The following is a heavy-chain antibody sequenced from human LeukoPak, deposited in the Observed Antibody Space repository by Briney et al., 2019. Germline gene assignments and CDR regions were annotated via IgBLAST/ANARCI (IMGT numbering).Heavy chain of an antibody. Sequence: GGSLRLSCAASGFTFSSDSINWVRQAPGKGLEWVSSISSSSSYIYYADSVKGRFTISRDNAKNSLYLQMNSLRAEDTAVYYCAVKGSAMRYISSSCDYWGQGTLVTVSS. CDR3: AVKGSAMRYISSSCDY. V-gene: IGHV3-21*01. CDR1: GFTFSSDS. J-gene: IGHJ4*02. D-gene: IGHD6-6*01. CDR2: ISSSSSYI.